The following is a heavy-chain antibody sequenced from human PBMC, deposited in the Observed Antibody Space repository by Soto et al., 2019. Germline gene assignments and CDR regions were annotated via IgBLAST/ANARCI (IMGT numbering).Heavy chain of an antibody. V-gene: IGHV1-18*01. Sequence: VKVSCQASGYTFTSYGISWVRQAPGQGLEWMGWISAYNGNTNYAQKLQGRVTMTTDTSTSTAYMELRSLRSDDTAVYYCARGYSYGYGENYYGMDVWGQGTTVTVSS. CDR2: ISAYNGNT. D-gene: IGHD5-18*01. CDR3: ARGYSYGYGENYYGMDV. CDR1: GYTFTSYG. J-gene: IGHJ6*02.